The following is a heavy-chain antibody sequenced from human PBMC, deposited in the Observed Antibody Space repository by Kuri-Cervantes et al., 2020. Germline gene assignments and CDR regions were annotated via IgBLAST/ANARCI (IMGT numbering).Heavy chain of an antibody. J-gene: IGHJ4*02. D-gene: IGHD5-12*01. V-gene: IGHV3-21*01. Sequence: GESLKISCAASGFTFSSYWMSWVRQAPGKGLEWVSSISSSSSHIYYADSVKGRFTISRDNAKNSLYLQMNSLRAEDTAVYYCARDQVPYSGYDSPFDYWGQGTLVTVSS. CDR2: ISSSSSHI. CDR1: GFTFSSYW. CDR3: ARDQVPYSGYDSPFDY.